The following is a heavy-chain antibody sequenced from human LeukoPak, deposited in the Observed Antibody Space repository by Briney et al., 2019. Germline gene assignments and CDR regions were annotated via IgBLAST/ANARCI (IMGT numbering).Heavy chain of an antibody. D-gene: IGHD3-10*02. V-gene: IGHV3-48*03. CDR1: GFTFSSYE. Sequence: GGSLRLSCAASGFTFSSYEMNWVRQAPGKGLEWVSYISSSGSTIYYADSVKGRFTISRDNAKNSLYLQMNSPRAEDTAVYYCAELGITTIGGVWGKGTTVTISS. CDR3: AELGITTIGGV. CDR2: ISSSGSTI. J-gene: IGHJ6*04.